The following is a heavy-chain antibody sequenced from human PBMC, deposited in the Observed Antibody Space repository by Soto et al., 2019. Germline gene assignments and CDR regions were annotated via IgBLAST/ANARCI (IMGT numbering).Heavy chain of an antibody. D-gene: IGHD5-18*01. CDR2: INPNSGGT. V-gene: IGHV1-2*04. CDR1: GYTFTGYY. Sequence: ASVKVSCKASGYTFTGYYMHWVRQAPGQGLEWMGWINPNSGGTNYAQKFQGWVTMTRDTSISTAYMELSRLRSDDTAVYYCARSQIRGYSYSHFDYWGQGTLVTVSS. J-gene: IGHJ4*02. CDR3: ARSQIRGYSYSHFDY.